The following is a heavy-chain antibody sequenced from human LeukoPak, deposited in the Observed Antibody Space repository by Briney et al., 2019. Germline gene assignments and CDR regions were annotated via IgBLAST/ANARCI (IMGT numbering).Heavy chain of an antibody. D-gene: IGHD3-9*01. V-gene: IGHV4-38-2*02. CDR1: GYSISSGYY. Sequence: PSETLSLTCTVSGYSISSGYYWGWIRQPPGKGLEWIGSIYHSGSTYYNPSLKSRVTISVDTSKNQFSLKLSSATAADTALYYCAKGANYDILTGYDDWFDPWGQGTLVTVSS. CDR2: IYHSGST. CDR3: AKGANYDILTGYDDWFDP. J-gene: IGHJ5*02.